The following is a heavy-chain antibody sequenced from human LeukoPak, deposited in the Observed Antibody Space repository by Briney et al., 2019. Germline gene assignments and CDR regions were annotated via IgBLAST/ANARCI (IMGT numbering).Heavy chain of an antibody. Sequence: GGSLRLSCAASGFTFSSYAMSWVRQAPGKGLEWVSAISSSGGSTYYADSVKGRFTISRDNSKNTLYLQMNSLRAEDTAVYYCARDHIVGATNPYYHYYGMDVWGQGTTVTVSS. CDR2: ISSSGGST. V-gene: IGHV3-23*01. CDR1: GFTFSSYA. D-gene: IGHD1-26*01. J-gene: IGHJ6*02. CDR3: ARDHIVGATNPYYHYYGMDV.